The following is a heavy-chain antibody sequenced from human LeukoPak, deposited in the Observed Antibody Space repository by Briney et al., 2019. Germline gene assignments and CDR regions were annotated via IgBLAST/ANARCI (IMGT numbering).Heavy chain of an antibody. Sequence: PSETLSLTCAVYGGSFSNYYWSWIRQPPGKGLEWIGEINHSGSTNYNPSLKSRVTISVDTSKNQFSLKLSSVTAADTAVYYCARALGPHDPFDYWGQGTLVTVSS. J-gene: IGHJ4*02. V-gene: IGHV4-34*01. D-gene: IGHD7-27*01. CDR2: INHSGST. CDR3: ARALGPHDPFDY. CDR1: GGSFSNYY.